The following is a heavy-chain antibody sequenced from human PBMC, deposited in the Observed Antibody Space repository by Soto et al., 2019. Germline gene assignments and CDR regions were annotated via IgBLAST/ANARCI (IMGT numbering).Heavy chain of an antibody. D-gene: IGHD3-3*01. Sequence: SVKVSCKASGGTFSSYAISWVRQAPGQGLEWMGGIIPIFGTANYAQKFQGRVTITADESTSTAYMELSSLRSEDTAVYYCARDLRGVARAYGMDVWGQGTTVTVCS. CDR2: IIPIFGTA. J-gene: IGHJ6*02. V-gene: IGHV1-69*13. CDR3: ARDLRGVARAYGMDV. CDR1: GGTFSSYA.